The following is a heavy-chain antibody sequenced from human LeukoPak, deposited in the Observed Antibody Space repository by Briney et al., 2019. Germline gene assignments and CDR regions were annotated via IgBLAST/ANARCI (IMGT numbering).Heavy chain of an antibody. CDR2: IYYIGTT. J-gene: IGHJ4*02. V-gene: IGHV4-39*01. Sequence: PSETLSLTCTVSGGSISRSSYYWGWIHQPPGKGLEWIGYIYYIGTTNYNPSLKSRVTISVDTSKNQFSLKLTSVTAADTAVYYCASVMGYCTRGSCYHIDYWGQGTLVTVSS. D-gene: IGHD2-15*01. CDR3: ASVMGYCTRGSCYHIDY. CDR1: GGSISRSSYY.